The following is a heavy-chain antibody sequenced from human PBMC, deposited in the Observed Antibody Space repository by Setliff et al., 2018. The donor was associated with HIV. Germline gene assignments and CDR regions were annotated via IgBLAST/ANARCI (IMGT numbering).Heavy chain of an antibody. Sequence: ETLSLTCAVYTESLTRYDWAWIRQSPEKGLEWIGEFDDSGSIIYNPSLQSRVTMSVDTSKNQFSLKVRSLTAADTGLYYCARVKSIKTTLVRLWPRFDLWGQGTQVTVSS. CDR3: ARVKSIKTTLVRLWPRFDL. D-gene: IGHD3-10*01. CDR2: FDDSGSI. CDR1: TESLTRYD. J-gene: IGHJ5*02. V-gene: IGHV4-34*01.